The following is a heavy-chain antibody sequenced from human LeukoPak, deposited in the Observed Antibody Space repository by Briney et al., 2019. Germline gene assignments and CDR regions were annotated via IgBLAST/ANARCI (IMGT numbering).Heavy chain of an antibody. CDR3: ARGSGDGYNYGDYNRIIVPPEYYFDY. CDR1: GYTFTSYG. V-gene: IGHV1-18*01. CDR2: ISAYNGNT. D-gene: IGHD5-24*01. J-gene: IGHJ4*02. Sequence: ASVKVSCKASGYTFTSYGISWVRQAPGQGLEWMGWISAYNGNTNYAQKLQGRVTMTTDTSTSTAYMELRSLRSDDTAVYYCARGSGDGYNYGDYNRIIVPPEYYFDYWGQGTLVTVSS.